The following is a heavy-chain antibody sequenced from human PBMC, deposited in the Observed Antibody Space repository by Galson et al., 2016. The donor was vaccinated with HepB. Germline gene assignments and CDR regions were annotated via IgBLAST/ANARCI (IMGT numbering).Heavy chain of an antibody. D-gene: IGHD3-16*01. CDR3: VRDFLWGEGADAFDI. V-gene: IGHV3-74*01. CDR1: GFNFITTW. J-gene: IGHJ3*02. Sequence: SLRLSCAASGFNFITTWMHWDRQSPGKGLVWVSRIDGDGRITNYADSVRGRFTISRDNAKNTVSLQMNSLRAEDTAIYYCVRDFLWGEGADAFDIWGQGTRVTVSS. CDR2: IDGDGRIT.